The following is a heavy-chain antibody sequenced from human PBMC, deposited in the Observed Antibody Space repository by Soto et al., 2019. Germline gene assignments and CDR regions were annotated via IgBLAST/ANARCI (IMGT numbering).Heavy chain of an antibody. CDR1: GYTFTSYG. D-gene: IGHD2-15*01. V-gene: IGHV1-18*01. CDR3: ARVQRYCSGGSCYSTYYFDY. CDR2: ISAYNGNT. Sequence: ASVKVSCKASGYTFTSYGISWVRQAPGQGLEWMGWISAYNGNTNYAQKLQGRVTMTTDTSTSTAYMEQRSLRSDDTAVYYCARVQRYCSGGSCYSTYYFDYWGQGTLVTVSS. J-gene: IGHJ4*02.